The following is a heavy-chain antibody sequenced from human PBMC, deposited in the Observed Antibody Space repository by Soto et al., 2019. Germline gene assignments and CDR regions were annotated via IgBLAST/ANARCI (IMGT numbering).Heavy chain of an antibody. CDR2: IYYSGST. D-gene: IGHD2-2*01. J-gene: IGHJ4*02. CDR1: GSSMTTYY. V-gene: IGHV4-59*08. CDR3: ARRYGSTLDY. Sequence: SETLSLTCSVSGSSMTTYYWHWIRQPPGKGLEWIGFIYYSGSTHYNPSLKSRVTISVDTSKNQFSLKLRSATAADTAVYYCARRYGSTLDYWGQGTLVTVSS.